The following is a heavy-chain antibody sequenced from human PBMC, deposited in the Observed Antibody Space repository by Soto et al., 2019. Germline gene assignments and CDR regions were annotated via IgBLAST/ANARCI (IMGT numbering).Heavy chain of an antibody. J-gene: IGHJ2*01. CDR3: ASARIRRYFDSSGDYGYFDL. Sequence: SVKVSCKASGRTFSSYAIIWVRQAPGQGLEWMGGIIPIFGTANYAQKFQCRVTITADESTSTAYMELSSLRSEDTAVYYCASARIRRYFDSSGDYGYFDLWGRGAL. V-gene: IGHV1-69*13. D-gene: IGHD3-22*01. CDR1: GRTFSSYA. CDR2: IIPIFGTA.